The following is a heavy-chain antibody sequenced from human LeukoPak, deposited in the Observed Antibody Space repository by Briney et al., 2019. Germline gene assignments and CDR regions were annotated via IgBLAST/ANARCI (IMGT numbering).Heavy chain of an antibody. J-gene: IGHJ3*02. CDR3: ARDPSRAFDI. CDR2: ISSSSSYI. CDR1: GFTFSSYS. V-gene: IGHV3-21*01. Sequence: GGSLRLSCAASGFTFSSYSMTWVRQAPGKGLEWVSSISSSSSYIYYADSVKGRFTISRDNAKNSLYLQMNSLRAEDTAVCYCARDPSRAFDIWGQGTMVTVSS.